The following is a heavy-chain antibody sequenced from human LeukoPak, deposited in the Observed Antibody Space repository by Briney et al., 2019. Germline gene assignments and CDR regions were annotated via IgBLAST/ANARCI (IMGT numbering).Heavy chain of an antibody. V-gene: IGHV3-7*04. CDR2: IKQDGSEK. D-gene: IGHD6-25*01. CDR3: AREVSARADY. J-gene: IGHJ4*02. Sequence: GGSLRVSCAASGFTLSSYWMSWVRQAPGKGPEWVANIKQDGSEKYSVDSVKGRFTISRDNAKNSLYLQMNSLRAEDTAVYYCAREVSARADYWGEGTLVTVSS. CDR1: GFTLSSYW.